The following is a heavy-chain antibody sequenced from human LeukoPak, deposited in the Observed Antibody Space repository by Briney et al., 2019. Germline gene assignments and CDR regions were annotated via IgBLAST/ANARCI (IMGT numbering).Heavy chain of an antibody. CDR2: IVYSGST. Sequence: SETLSLTCTVSGGSINSSRYYWGWIRQPPGKGLEWIGSIVYSGSTYYNPSLKSRLTISVGTAKNQFSLKLDSVTATDTAIYYCARHDSTLAALDEYYDYYYMDVWGKGTTVTVSS. CDR3: ARHDSTLAALDEYYDYYYMDV. J-gene: IGHJ6*03. V-gene: IGHV4-39*01. D-gene: IGHD6-13*01. CDR1: GGSINSSRYY.